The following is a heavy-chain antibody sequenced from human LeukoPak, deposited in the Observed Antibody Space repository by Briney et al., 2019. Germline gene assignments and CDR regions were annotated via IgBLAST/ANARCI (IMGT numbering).Heavy chain of an antibody. CDR2: ISGGGGST. J-gene: IGHJ4*02. CDR1: GFTFSSYA. Sequence: GGSLRLSCAASGFTFSSYAMTWVRQAPGKELEWVSAISGGGGSTYYADSVKGRFTVSRDNSKNTLYLQINSLRAEDTAVYYCAKTFGSSWYLDHWGQGTLVTVSS. D-gene: IGHD6-13*01. V-gene: IGHV3-23*01. CDR3: AKTFGSSWYLDH.